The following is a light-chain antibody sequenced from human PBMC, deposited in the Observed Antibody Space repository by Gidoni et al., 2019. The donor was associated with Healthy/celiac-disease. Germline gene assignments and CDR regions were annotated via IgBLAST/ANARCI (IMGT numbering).Light chain of an antibody. J-gene: IGKJ3*01. V-gene: IGKV1-39*01. Sequence: DIQMTQYPSSLSASVGDRVTITCRASQSISSYLNWYQQKPGKAPKLLIYAASSLQSGVPSNFSGSGSGTDFTLTISSLQPEDFATYYCQQSYSTPLTFGPGTKVDIK. CDR2: AAS. CDR3: QQSYSTPLT. CDR1: QSISSY.